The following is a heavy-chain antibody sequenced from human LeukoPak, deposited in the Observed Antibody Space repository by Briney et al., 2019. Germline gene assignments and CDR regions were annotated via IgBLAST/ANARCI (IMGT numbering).Heavy chain of an antibody. CDR1: GDTLTSYG. CDR2: ISAYNCNT. V-gene: IGHV1-18*01. CDR3: AREGLCGDDGMDV. Sequence: ASVKLSCKVSGDTLTSYGISWGRQAPRQGLEWMGWISAYNCNTNYAQKRQDRVTMTTDTPTRTAYMELRRLRPDDTAVYYCAREGLCGDDGMDVWGQGTTVTVSS. J-gene: IGHJ6*02. D-gene: IGHD4-17*01.